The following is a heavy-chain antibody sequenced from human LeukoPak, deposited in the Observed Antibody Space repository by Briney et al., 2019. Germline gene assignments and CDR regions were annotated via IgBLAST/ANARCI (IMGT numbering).Heavy chain of an antibody. CDR1: GYTFTSYD. V-gene: IGHV1-2*02. CDR3: ARVGYSSSWPDFDY. Sequence: GASVKVPCKASGYTFTSYDINWVRQATGQGLEWMGWINPNSGGTNYAQKFQGRVTMTRDTSISTAYMELSRLRSDDTAVYYCARVGYSSSWPDFDYWGQGTLVTVSS. D-gene: IGHD6-13*01. CDR2: INPNSGGT. J-gene: IGHJ4*02.